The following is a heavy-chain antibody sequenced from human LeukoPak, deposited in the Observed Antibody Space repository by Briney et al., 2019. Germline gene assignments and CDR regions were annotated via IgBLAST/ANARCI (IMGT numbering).Heavy chain of an antibody. CDR2: IYYSGST. D-gene: IGHD3-22*01. Sequence: KPSETLSLTCTVSGGSISSYYWSWIRQPPGKGLEWIGYIYYSGSTNYNPSLKSRVTISVDTSKNQFSLKLSSVTAADTAVYYCARVRDSSGYYVDAFDIWGQGTMVTVSS. CDR3: ARVRDSSGYYVDAFDI. V-gene: IGHV4-59*08. J-gene: IGHJ3*02. CDR1: GGSISSYY.